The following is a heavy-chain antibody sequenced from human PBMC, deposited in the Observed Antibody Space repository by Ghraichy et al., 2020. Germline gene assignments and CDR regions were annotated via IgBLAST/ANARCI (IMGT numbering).Heavy chain of an antibody. D-gene: IGHD3-22*01. CDR1: GGSFSGYY. V-gene: IGHV4-34*01. Sequence: SETLSLTCAVYGGSFSGYYWSWIRQPPGKGLEWIGEINHSGSTNYNPSLKSRVTISVDTSKNQFSLKLSSVTAADTAVYYCARGGADYYDSSGYSHDAFEIWGQGTMVTVSS. J-gene: IGHJ3*02. CDR2: INHSGST. CDR3: ARGGADYYDSSGYSHDAFEI.